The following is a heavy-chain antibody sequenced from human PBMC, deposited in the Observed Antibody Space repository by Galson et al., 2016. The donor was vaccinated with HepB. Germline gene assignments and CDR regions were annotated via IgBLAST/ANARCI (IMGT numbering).Heavy chain of an antibody. D-gene: IGHD6-19*01. Sequence: SETLSLTCTVSGGSVGNNGFYWSWIRQRPGKGLEWIGYSHYSGSTYYNPSLESRVTISVDTSKNQFSLKLTSVAAADTAVYYCAKHQWLFWPLGPWGQGTLVTVSS. V-gene: IGHV4-39*01. CDR1: GGSVGNNGFY. CDR2: SHYSGST. CDR3: AKHQWLFWPLGP. J-gene: IGHJ1*01.